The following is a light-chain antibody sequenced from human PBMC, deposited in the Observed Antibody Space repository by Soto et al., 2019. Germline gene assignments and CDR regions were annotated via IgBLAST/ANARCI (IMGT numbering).Light chain of an antibody. CDR3: QQLSDWRYS. CDR1: QSVGTY. V-gene: IGKV3-11*01. Sequence: EIVLTQSPETMSLSPGERATLSCRASQSVGTYLAWYQRKPGQAPRLLIYCASNRATDIPARLSGSGSGTDFTLSISGLEPEDFEFYFCQQLSDWRYSFGQGTKLEI. J-gene: IGKJ2*01. CDR2: CAS.